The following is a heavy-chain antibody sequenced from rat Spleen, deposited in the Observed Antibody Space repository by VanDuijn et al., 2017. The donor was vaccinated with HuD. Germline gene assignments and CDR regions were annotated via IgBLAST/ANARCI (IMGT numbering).Heavy chain of an antibody. CDR1: GFTFRDFG. V-gene: IGHV5-34*01. J-gene: IGHJ3*01. CDR3: ARPLDHYFDVYWFAY. D-gene: IGHD1-12*01. CDR2: ISSHSGTI. Sequence: EVQLVESGGGLVQPGRSLEVSCVASGFTFRDFGMNWIRQAPGKGLEWVAYISSHSGTIYYADTVKGRFTISRDNAKNTLSLQLRSLRSEDTATYYCARPLDHYFDVYWFAYWGQGTLVTVSS.